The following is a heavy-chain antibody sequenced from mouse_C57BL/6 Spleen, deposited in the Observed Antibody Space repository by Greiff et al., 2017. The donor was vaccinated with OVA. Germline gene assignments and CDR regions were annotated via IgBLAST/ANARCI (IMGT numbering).Heavy chain of an antibody. V-gene: IGHV1-26*01. J-gene: IGHJ4*01. CDR1: GYTFTDYY. Sequence: VQLQQSGPELVKPGASVKLSCKASGYTFTDYYMNWVKQSPGKSLEWIGDINPNNGGTSYNQKFKGKATLTVDKSSSTAYLELRSLTSEDSAVYYCSRNYDMDYWGQGTTVTVSS. CDR2: INPNNGGT. CDR3: SRNYDMDY.